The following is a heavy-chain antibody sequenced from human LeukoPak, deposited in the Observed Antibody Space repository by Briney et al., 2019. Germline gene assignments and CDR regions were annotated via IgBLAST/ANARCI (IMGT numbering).Heavy chain of an antibody. CDR3: AREQHIVLVTPFDY. CDR1: GFTFSSYG. J-gene: IGHJ4*02. D-gene: IGHD2-21*02. V-gene: IGHV3-33*01. CDR2: IWYDGSNK. Sequence: PGGSLRLSCAASGFTFSSYGMHWVRQAPGKGLEWVAVIWYDGSNKYYADSVKGRFTISRDNSKNTLYLQMNSLRAEDTAVYYCAREQHIVLVTPFDYWGQGTLVTVSS.